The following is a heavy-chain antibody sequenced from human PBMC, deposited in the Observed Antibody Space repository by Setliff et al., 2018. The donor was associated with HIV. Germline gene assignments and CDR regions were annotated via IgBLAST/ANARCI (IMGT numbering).Heavy chain of an antibody. CDR3: ARDFRIGWAVQDYWYFDL. D-gene: IGHD1-26*01. Sequence: SETLSLTCTVSGYSISSSSYYWDWIRQPPGKGLEWIGSIYYSGSTYYNPSLKSRVTISVDTPKNQFSLKLSSVTAADTAVYYCARDFRIGWAVQDYWYFDLWGRGTLVTVSS. J-gene: IGHJ2*01. CDR2: IYYSGST. V-gene: IGHV4-39*07. CDR1: GYSISSSSYY.